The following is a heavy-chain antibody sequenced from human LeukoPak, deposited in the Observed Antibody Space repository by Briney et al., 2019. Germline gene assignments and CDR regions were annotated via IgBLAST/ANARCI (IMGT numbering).Heavy chain of an antibody. CDR1: GGSISSYY. CDR2: IYYSGST. Sequence: PSETLSLTCTVSGGSISSYYWSWIRQPPGKGLEWIGYIYYSGSTNYNPSLKSRVTISVDTSKNQFSLKLSSVTAADTAVYYCARLRPYYDSSGVVDYWGQGTLVTVSS. CDR3: ARLRPYYDSSGVVDY. D-gene: IGHD3-22*01. J-gene: IGHJ4*02. V-gene: IGHV4-59*08.